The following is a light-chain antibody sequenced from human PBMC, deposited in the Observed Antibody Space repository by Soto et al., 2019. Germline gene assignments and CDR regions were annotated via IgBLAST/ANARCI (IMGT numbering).Light chain of an antibody. CDR3: SSYAGTNNLV. CDR1: SSDVGGYNY. J-gene: IGLJ2*01. V-gene: IGLV2-8*01. CDR2: EVS. Sequence: QSVLTQPPSASGSPGQSVTISCTGTSSDVGGYNYVSWYQQYPGKAPKLMIYEVSERPSGVPDRFSGSKSGNTASLTVSGLQAEDEADYYCSSYAGTNNLVFGGGTQLTVL.